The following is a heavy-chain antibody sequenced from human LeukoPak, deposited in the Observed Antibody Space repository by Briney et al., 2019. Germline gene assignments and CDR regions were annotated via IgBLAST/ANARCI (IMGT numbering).Heavy chain of an antibody. J-gene: IGHJ4*02. V-gene: IGHV1-46*01. CDR1: GYTFTSYY. Sequence: GASVKVSCKASGYTFTSYYMHWVRQAPGQGLEWMGIINPSGGSTSYAQKFQGRVTMTRDTSISTAYMELSRLRSDDTAVYYCARDRLKYGGPQGYFDYWGQGTLVTVSS. CDR3: ARDRLKYGGPQGYFDY. D-gene: IGHD4-23*01. CDR2: INPSGGST.